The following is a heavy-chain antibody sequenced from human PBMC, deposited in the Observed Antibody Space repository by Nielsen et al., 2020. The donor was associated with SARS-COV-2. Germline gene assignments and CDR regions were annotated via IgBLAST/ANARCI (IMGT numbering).Heavy chain of an antibody. D-gene: IGHD1-26*01. CDR2: ITDDGSTI. J-gene: IGHJ4*02. Sequence: GESLKISCAASGFTFSTSWMHWLRQAPGKGLVWVSGITDDGSTIRYADSVRGRFTVSRDNAKNTLYLQMNSLRAEDTALYYCAKLSGSYSPFDYWGQGTLVTVSS. V-gene: IGHV3-74*01. CDR1: GFTFSTSW. CDR3: AKLSGSYSPFDY.